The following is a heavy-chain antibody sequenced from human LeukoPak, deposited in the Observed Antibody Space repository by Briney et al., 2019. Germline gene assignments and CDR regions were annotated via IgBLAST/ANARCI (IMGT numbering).Heavy chain of an antibody. D-gene: IGHD3-10*01. Sequence: GGSLKLSCAASGFTFSSYWMHWVRQTPGKGLMWVSRIESNGLALYADSVRDRFTISRDNAKNTVYLQMNSLRADDTAMYYCARAVTYFYGSVTYDWFESWGQGTLVTVSS. J-gene: IGHJ5*01. CDR3: ARAVTYFYGSVTYDWFES. CDR1: GFTFSSYW. CDR2: IESNGLA. V-gene: IGHV3-74*01.